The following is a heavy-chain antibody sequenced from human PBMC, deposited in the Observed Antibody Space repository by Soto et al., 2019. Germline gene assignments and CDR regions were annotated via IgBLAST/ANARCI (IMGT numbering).Heavy chain of an antibody. J-gene: IGHJ6*02. CDR3: ARVGMSYYYDSSGYPSYGMDV. V-gene: IGHV4-59*01. Sequence: SETLSLTCTVSGGSISSYYWSWIRQPPGKGLEWIGYIYYSGSTNYNPSLKSRVTISVDTSKNQFSLKLSSVTAADTAVYYCARVGMSYYYDSSGYPSYGMDVWGQGTTVTVSS. D-gene: IGHD3-22*01. CDR1: GGSISSYY. CDR2: IYYSGST.